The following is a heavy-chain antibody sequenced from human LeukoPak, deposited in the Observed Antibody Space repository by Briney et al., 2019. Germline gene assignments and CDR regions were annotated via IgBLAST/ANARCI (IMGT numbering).Heavy chain of an antibody. D-gene: IGHD6-13*01. V-gene: IGHV4-39*07. Sequence: SETLSLTCTVSGGSISSSSYYWGWIRQPPGKGLEWIGSIYYSGSTYYNPSLKSRVTIPVDTSKNQFSLKLSSVTAADTAVYYCARGRSTVGMFHWFDPWGQGTLVTVSS. CDR2: IYYSGST. J-gene: IGHJ5*02. CDR3: ARGRSTVGMFHWFDP. CDR1: GGSISSSSYY.